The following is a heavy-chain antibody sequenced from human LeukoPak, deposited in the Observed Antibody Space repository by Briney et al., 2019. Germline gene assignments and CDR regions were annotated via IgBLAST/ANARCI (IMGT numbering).Heavy chain of an antibody. CDR3: AIPTHRLTVTTAIDY. V-gene: IGHV1-2*02. CDR2: VNPKNGAT. D-gene: IGHD4-17*01. J-gene: IGHJ4*02. CDR1: GYTFTCFY. Sequence: GASVKVSCKPSGYTFTCFYLHWVRQAPGQGLQWMGWVNPKNGATKYSQTFRGRVTMTRDTSIDTAYMELSSLTSDDTAIYYCAIPTHRLTVTTAIDYWGQGTLVTVSS.